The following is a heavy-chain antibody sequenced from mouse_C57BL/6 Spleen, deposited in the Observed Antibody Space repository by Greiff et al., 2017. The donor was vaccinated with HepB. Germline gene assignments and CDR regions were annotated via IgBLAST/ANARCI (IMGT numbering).Heavy chain of an antibody. Sequence: QVQLQQPGAELVKPGASVKLSCKASGYTFTSYWMHWVQQRPGRGLEWIGRIDPNGGGTKYNEKFKSKATLTVDKPSSTAYMQLNSLNSEDSAVYYGARWRDYYGSSYDYFGGWGQGTTLTVAS. CDR2: IDPNGGGT. CDR1: GYTFTSYW. J-gene: IGHJ2*01. D-gene: IGHD1-1*01. V-gene: IGHV1-72*01. CDR3: ARWRDYYGSSYDYFGG.